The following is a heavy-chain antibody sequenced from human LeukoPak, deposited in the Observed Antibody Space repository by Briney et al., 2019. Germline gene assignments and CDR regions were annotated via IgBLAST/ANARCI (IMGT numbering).Heavy chain of an antibody. CDR2: MNPNSGNT. V-gene: IGHV1-8*01. D-gene: IGHD3-9*01. J-gene: IGHJ5*02. CDR1: GYTFTSYD. CDR3: ARSQSTYYDILTGYTNWFDP. Sequence: ASVKVSCKASGYTFTSYDINWVRQATGQGLEWMGWMNPNSGNTGYAQKFQGRVTMTRNTSISTAYMELSSLRSEDTAVYYCARSQSTYYDILTGYTNWFDPWGQGTLVTVSS.